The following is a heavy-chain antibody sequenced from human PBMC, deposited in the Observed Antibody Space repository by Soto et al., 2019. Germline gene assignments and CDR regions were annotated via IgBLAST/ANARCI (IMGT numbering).Heavy chain of an antibody. V-gene: IGHV4-61*01. Sequence: QVQLQESGPGLLKPSEPLSLTCPVSGGSFKSGIYSWSWIRQPPGKGLEWIGYVYHTGRTSYNPSLKSRVSISMDTSKNQFSLNLDSVTAADTAVYFCARDFAYFDSWGQGTLVTVSS. CDR3: ARDFAYFDS. CDR1: GGSFKSGIYS. CDR2: VYHTGRT. D-gene: IGHD3-3*01. J-gene: IGHJ4*02.